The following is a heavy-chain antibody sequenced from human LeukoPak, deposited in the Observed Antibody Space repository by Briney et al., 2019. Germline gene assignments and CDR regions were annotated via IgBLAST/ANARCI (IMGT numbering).Heavy chain of an antibody. J-gene: IGHJ3*02. CDR1: GYTFTGYY. V-gene: IGHV1-2*02. Sequence: ASVTLSCKASGYTFTGYYMHWVRQAPGQGLEWMGWINPNSGGTNYAQKFQGRVTMTRDTSISTAYMEVSSLRSDDTAVYYCARPTTVTENDACDIRGEG. CDR2: INPNSGGT. D-gene: IGHD4-11*01. CDR3: ARPTTVTENDACDI.